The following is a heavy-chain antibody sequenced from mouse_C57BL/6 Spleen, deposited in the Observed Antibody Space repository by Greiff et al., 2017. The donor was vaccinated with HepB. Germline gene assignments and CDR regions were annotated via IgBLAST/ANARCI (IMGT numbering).Heavy chain of an antibody. V-gene: IGHV1-82*01. CDR1: GYAFSSSW. D-gene: IGHD3-2*02. Sequence: QVQLQQSGPELVKPGASVKISCKASGYAFSSSWMNWVKQRPGKGLEWIGRIYPGDGDTNYNGKFKGKATLTADKSSSTAYMQLSSLTSEDSAVYFCARGPSQATGGYYFDYWGQGTTLTVSS. CDR3: ARGPSQATGGYYFDY. CDR2: IYPGDGDT. J-gene: IGHJ2*01.